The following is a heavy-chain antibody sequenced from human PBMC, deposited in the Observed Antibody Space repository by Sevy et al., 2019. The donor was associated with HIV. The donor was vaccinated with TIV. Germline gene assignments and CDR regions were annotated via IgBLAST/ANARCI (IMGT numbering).Heavy chain of an antibody. D-gene: IGHD2-2*01. CDR3: AKAGDIVVVPAALWFDP. CDR1: GFTFSSYA. CDR2: ISGSGGST. Sequence: GGSLRLSCAASGFTFSSYAMSWVRQAPGKGLEWVSAISGSGGSTYYADSVKGRFTISRDNSKNTLYLQMTSLRAEDTAVYYWAKAGDIVVVPAALWFDPWGQGTLVTVSS. V-gene: IGHV3-23*01. J-gene: IGHJ5*02.